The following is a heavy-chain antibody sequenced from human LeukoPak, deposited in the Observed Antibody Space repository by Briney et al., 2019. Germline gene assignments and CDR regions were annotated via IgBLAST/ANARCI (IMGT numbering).Heavy chain of an antibody. V-gene: IGHV1-18*01. D-gene: IGHD3-22*01. CDR2: ISAYNGNT. J-gene: IGHJ4*02. CDR3: ARAHHSYYYDSSGYYD. CDR1: GYTFTSYG. Sequence: ASVKVSCKASGYTFTSYGISWVRQAPGQGLEWMGWISAYNGNTNYAQKLQGRVTMTTDTSTSTAYMELRSLRSDDTAVYYCARAHHSYYYDSSGYYDWGQGTLVTVSS.